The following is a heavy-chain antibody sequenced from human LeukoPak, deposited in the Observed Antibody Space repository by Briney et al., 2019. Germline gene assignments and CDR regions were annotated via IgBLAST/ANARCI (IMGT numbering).Heavy chain of an antibody. D-gene: IGHD5-12*01. CDR3: ARSYVDPPNWFDP. V-gene: IGHV5-51*01. Sequence: GESLKISCKGSGYSFTSYWIGWVRQMPGKGLEWMGIIYPGDSDTRYSPSFQGQVTISADRSISTAYLQWSSLKASDTAVYYCARSYVDPPNWFDPWGQGTQVTVSS. CDR2: IYPGDSDT. CDR1: GYSFTSYW. J-gene: IGHJ5*02.